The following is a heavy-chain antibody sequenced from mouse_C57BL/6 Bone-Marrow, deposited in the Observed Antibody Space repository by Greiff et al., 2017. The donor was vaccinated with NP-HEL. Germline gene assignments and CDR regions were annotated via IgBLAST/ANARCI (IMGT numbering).Heavy chain of an antibody. V-gene: IGHV1-81*01. Sequence: VQLQQSGAELARPGASVKLSCKASGYTFTSYGISWVKQRTGQGLEWIGEIYPRSGNTYYNEKFKGKATLTADKSSSTAYMELRSLTSEDSAVYFCARAGYGSSDGAMDYWGQGTSVTVSS. CDR2: IYPRSGNT. CDR1: GYTFTSYG. D-gene: IGHD1-1*01. CDR3: ARAGYGSSDGAMDY. J-gene: IGHJ4*01.